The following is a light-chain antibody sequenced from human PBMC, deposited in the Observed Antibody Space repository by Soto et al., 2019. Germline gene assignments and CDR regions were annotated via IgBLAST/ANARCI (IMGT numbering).Light chain of an antibody. J-gene: IGLJ2*01. V-gene: IGLV3-1*01. Sequence: SYELTQAPSGSVSPGQTASITCSGEKLGDKYACWYQQKPGQSPVLVIYQVNKRPSGIPERFSGSNSGNTATLTISGTQAMDEADYYCQAWDSSTDVVFGGGTKLTVL. CDR1: KLGDKY. CDR2: QVN. CDR3: QAWDSSTDVV.